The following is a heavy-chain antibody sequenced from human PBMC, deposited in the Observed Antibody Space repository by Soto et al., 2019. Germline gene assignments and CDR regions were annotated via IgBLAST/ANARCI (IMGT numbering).Heavy chain of an antibody. V-gene: IGHV4-31*03. CDR3: ARARGSTYYGMDV. CDR1: GGSISSGGYY. Sequence: TLSLTCTVSGGSISSGGYYWSWIRQHPGKGLEWIGYIYYSGSTYYNPSLKSRVTISVDTSKNQFPLKLSSVTAADTAVYYCARARGSTYYGMDVWGQGTTVTVSS. D-gene: IGHD3-10*01. J-gene: IGHJ6*02. CDR2: IYYSGST.